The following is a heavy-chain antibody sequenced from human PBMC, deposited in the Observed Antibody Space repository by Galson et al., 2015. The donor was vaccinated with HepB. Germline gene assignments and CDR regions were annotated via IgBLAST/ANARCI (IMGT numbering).Heavy chain of an antibody. CDR2: TNTNTGNP. J-gene: IGHJ6*02. Sequence: SVKVSCKASGYSFTNYALNWVRQAPGQGPEWMGWTNTNTGNPTYAQGFTGRFVFSLDTSVTTAYLQIISLKAEDTAVYYCARGSYYDILNDAVGDGMDVWGRGTTVTVSS. CDR1: GYSFTNYA. D-gene: IGHD3-9*01. CDR3: ARGSYYDILNDAVGDGMDV. V-gene: IGHV7-4-1*02.